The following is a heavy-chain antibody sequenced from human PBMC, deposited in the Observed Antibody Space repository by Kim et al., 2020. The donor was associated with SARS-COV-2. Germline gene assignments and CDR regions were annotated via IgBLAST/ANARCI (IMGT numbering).Heavy chain of an antibody. CDR2: ISSSSSYI. CDR3: APIVVVVAASGDWFDP. D-gene: IGHD2-15*01. J-gene: IGHJ5*02. CDR1: GFTFSSYS. V-gene: IGHV3-21*01. Sequence: GGSLRRSCAASGFTFSSYSMNWVRQAPGKGLEWVSSISSSSSYIYYADSVKGRFTISRDNAKNSLYLQMNSLRAEDTAVYYCAPIVVVVAASGDWFDPWGQGTLVTVSS.